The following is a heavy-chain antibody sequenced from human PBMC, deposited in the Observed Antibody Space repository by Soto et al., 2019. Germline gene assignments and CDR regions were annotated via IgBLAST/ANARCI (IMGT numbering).Heavy chain of an antibody. V-gene: IGHV6-1*01. D-gene: IGHD2-15*01. CDR1: GDSVSSNSAA. J-gene: IGHJ5*02. Sequence: QVQLQQSGPGLVKPSQTLSLTCAISGDSVSSNSAAWNWIRQSPSRGLEWLGRTYYRSKWYNDSAVSVKSRITINPDTSKNQFSLQLNSVTPEDTAVYYCARAYCSGVSCWAWSNWFDPWGQGTLVTVSS. CDR3: ARAYCSGVSCWAWSNWFDP. CDR2: TYYRSKWYN.